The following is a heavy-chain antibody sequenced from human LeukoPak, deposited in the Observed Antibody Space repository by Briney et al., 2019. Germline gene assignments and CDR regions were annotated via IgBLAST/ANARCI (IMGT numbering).Heavy chain of an antibody. CDR2: IYNSGST. CDR1: GGSISSGTYS. V-gene: IGHV4-30-4*07. D-gene: IGHD2-15*01. J-gene: IGHJ3*02. Sequence: PSETLSLTCAVSGGSISSGTYSWTWMRQPPGKGLEWIGYIYNSGSTLNNPSLNSRVTISVDTSKNQFSLKLSSVTAADTAMYYCAREGGNCSGGSCYSGAFDIWGQGTLVTVSS. CDR3: AREGGNCSGGSCYSGAFDI.